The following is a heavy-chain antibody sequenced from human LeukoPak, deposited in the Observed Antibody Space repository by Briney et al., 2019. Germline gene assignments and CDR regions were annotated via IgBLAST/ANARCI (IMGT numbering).Heavy chain of an antibody. V-gene: IGHV4-61*02. CDR1: GGSISSGSYY. CDR3: ARDQPGRKITMVRGVIITDYYYYMDV. J-gene: IGHJ6*03. CDR2: IYTSGST. D-gene: IGHD3-10*01. Sequence: PSQTLSLTCTVSGGSISSGSYYWSWIRQPAGKGLEWIGRIYTSGSTNYNPSLKSRVTMSVDTSKNQFSLKLSSVTAADTAVYYCARDQPGRKITMVRGVIITDYYYYMDVWGKGTTVTISS.